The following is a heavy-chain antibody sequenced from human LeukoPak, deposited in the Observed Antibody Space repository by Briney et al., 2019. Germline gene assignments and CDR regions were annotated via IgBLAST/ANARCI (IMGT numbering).Heavy chain of an antibody. J-gene: IGHJ5*02. CDR2: IYYSGST. D-gene: IGHD5-12*01. CDR1: GGSISRYY. CDR3: ARGASGYSGYDYSNP. V-gene: IGHV4-59*01. Sequence: SETLSLTCPVSGGSISRYYWSWIRQPPGKGLEWIGYIYYSGSTNYNPSLKSRVTKSVDTSKNQFSLKLSSVTAADTAVYYCARGASGYSGYDYSNPWGQGTLVTVSS.